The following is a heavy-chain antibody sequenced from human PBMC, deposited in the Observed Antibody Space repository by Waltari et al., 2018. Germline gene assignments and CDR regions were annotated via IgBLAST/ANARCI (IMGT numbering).Heavy chain of an antibody. CDR1: GDYITNTNYH. CDR2: IFFNGTS. Sequence: QLQLQESGPGLVKPSETLSLACTVSGDYITNTNYHWAWIRQPPGKGLQWIATIFFNGTSYSNPSLKSRVLISVDTSKNQFSLRVTSVTVADTAVYFCARRVGDVLTGWPEFFDYWGQGNMVIVSP. V-gene: IGHV4-39*07. J-gene: IGHJ4*02. D-gene: IGHD3-9*01. CDR3: ARRVGDVLTGWPEFFDY.